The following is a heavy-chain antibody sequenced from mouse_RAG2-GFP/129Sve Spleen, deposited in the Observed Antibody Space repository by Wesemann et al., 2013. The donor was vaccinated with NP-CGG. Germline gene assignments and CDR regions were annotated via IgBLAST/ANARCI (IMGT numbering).Heavy chain of an antibody. Sequence: LEWVATISSGGSYTYYPDSVKGRFTISRDNARNTLYLQMSSLRSEDTALYYCARHRTGTGDYWGQGTTLTVSS. V-gene: IGHV5-9*02. CDR2: ISSGGSYT. CDR3: ARHRTGTGDY. D-gene: IGHD4-1*01. J-gene: IGHJ2*01.